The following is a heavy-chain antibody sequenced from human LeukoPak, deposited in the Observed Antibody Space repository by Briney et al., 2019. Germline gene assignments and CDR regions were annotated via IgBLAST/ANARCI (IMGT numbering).Heavy chain of an antibody. Sequence: VKVSCKASGYTFTGYYMHWVRQAPGQGLEWMGWINPNSGGTNYAQKFQGRVTMTRDTSISTAYMELSRLRSDDTAVYYCARDGGITPPYFDYWGQGTLVTVSS. CDR3: ARDGGITPPYFDY. V-gene: IGHV1-2*02. CDR1: GYTFTGYY. D-gene: IGHD3-16*01. CDR2: INPNSGGT. J-gene: IGHJ4*02.